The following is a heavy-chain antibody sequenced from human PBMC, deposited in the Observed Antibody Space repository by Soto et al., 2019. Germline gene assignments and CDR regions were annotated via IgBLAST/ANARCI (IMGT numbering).Heavy chain of an antibody. CDR2: ISGSGGST. D-gene: IGHD5-18*01. J-gene: IGHJ4*02. Sequence: EVELLESGGGLVQPGGSLRLSCAASGFTFSNYAMSWVRQAPGKGLEWVSAISGSGGSTYYADSVKGRFTISRDNSKNTLYVQMNSLRVEDTAVYYCAKLMDSAMVPPHYGADGGFDYWGQGTLVTVSS. CDR1: GFTFSNYA. V-gene: IGHV3-23*01. CDR3: AKLMDSAMVPPHYGADGGFDY.